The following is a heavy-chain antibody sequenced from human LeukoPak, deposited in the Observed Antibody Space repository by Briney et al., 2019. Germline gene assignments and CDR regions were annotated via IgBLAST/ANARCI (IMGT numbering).Heavy chain of an antibody. CDR1: GFTFSSYG. CDR2: IRYDGSNK. D-gene: IGHD3-22*01. Sequence: GGSLRLSCAASGFTFSSYGMHWVRQAPGKGLEWVAFIRYDGSNKYYADSVKGRFTISRDNSKNTLYLQMNSLRAEDTAVYYCAKSYRWDSSGYSVDYWGQGTLVTVSS. V-gene: IGHV3-30*02. J-gene: IGHJ4*02. CDR3: AKSYRWDSSGYSVDY.